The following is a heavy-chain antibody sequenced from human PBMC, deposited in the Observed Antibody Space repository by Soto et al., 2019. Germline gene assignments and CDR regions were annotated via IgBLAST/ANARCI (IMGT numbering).Heavy chain of an antibody. D-gene: IGHD4-17*01. CDR2: VIPDYDRR. Sequence: QVQLVQSGAEVKKPGSSVKVSCMASGGSFNSYAINWVRQAPGQGLEWVGGVIPDYDRRNYAQKFQGRATITADKYTSTVDMELSSLGSEDTAVYFCARDPANDYGGDTFDYWGQGTLVTVSS. J-gene: IGHJ4*02. CDR1: GGSFNSYA. CDR3: ARDPANDYGGDTFDY. V-gene: IGHV1-69*06.